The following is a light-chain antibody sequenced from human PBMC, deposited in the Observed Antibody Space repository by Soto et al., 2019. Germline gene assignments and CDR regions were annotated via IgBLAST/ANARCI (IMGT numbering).Light chain of an antibody. CDR3: QQSYCTPFT. CDR2: AAS. V-gene: IGKV1-39*01. Sequence: DIQMTQSPSSLSASVGDRVTITCRASQSISSYLNWYQQKPGKAPKLLIYAASSLQSGVPSRFSGSGSGTDFTLTISSQQPEDFATYYCQQSYCTPFTFGPGTKVDIK. CDR1: QSISSY. J-gene: IGKJ3*01.